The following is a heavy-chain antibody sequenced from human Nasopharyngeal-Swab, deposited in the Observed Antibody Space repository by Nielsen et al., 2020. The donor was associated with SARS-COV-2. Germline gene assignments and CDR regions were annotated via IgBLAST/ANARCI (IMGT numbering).Heavy chain of an antibody. CDR1: GFIITSKY. CDR3: ARETGFCTRGSCGPFDS. J-gene: IGHJ4*02. V-gene: IGHV3-53*01. D-gene: IGHD2-8*01. CDR2: IYSGGNA. Sequence: GGSLRLSFAASGFIITSKYMNWVGQAPGRGLGGVSVIYSGGNAYYADSVKGRFTISRDTSKNMLYLQMDSVRADDTAVYYCARETGFCTRGSCGPFDSWGQGTLVSVSS.